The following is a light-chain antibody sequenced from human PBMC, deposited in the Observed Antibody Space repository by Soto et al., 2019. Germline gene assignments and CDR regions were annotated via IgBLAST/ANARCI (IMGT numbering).Light chain of an antibody. CDR1: SADIGAFNY. CDR3: SSYSTSSAHV. V-gene: IGLV2-14*03. CDR2: DVS. Sequence: QSALTQPVSVSGSPGQSITISCAGTSADIGAFNYVSWYQHHPGKAPKLLIYDVSDRPSGVSTRFSASKSANPASLTISGLQADDEADYYCSSYSTSSAHVFGGGTKLTVL. J-gene: IGLJ2*01.